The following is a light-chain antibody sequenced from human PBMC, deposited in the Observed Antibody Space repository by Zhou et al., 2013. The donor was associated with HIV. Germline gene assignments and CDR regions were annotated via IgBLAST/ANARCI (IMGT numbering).Light chain of an antibody. V-gene: IGKV3-20*01. J-gene: IGKJ5*01. Sequence: EIVLTQSPGTLSLSPGERGTLSCRASQSVSSSYLAWYQQKPGQAPRLLIYGASSRATGIPDRFSGSGSGTDFTLTISRLEPEDFAVYYCQQYGSSPITFGQGHD. CDR1: QSVSSSY. CDR3: QQYGSSPIT. CDR2: GAS.